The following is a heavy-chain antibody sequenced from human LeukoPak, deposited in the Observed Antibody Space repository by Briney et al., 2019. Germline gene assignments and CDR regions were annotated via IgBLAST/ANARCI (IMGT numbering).Heavy chain of an antibody. J-gene: IGHJ6*02. Sequence: GGSLRLSCAASGFTFSSYSMNWVRQAPGKGLEWVSSISSSSSYIYYADSVKGRFTISRDNAKNSLYLQMNSLRDEDTAVYYCARGSIPLPYSSSWFYYYGMDVWGQGTTVTVSS. CDR2: ISSSSSYI. V-gene: IGHV3-21*01. D-gene: IGHD6-13*01. CDR1: GFTFSSYS. CDR3: ARGSIPLPYSSSWFYYYGMDV.